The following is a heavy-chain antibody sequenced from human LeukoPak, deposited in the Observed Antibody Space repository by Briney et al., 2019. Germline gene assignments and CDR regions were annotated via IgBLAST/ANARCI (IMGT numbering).Heavy chain of an antibody. CDR3: ARHSYYYDSSGYPYYFDY. J-gene: IGHJ4*02. D-gene: IGHD3-22*01. Sequence: SETLSLTCTVSGGSISSSNYYWGWIRQPPGQGLEWIGSMYYSGSTYYNPSLESRVTISVDTSKNQFSLKLSSVTAADTAVYYCARHSYYYDSSGYPYYFDYWGQGTLVTVSS. CDR1: GGSISSSNYY. V-gene: IGHV4-39*01. CDR2: MYYSGST.